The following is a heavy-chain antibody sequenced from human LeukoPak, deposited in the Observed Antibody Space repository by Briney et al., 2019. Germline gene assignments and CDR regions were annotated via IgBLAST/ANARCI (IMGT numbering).Heavy chain of an antibody. CDR1: GFTFSSYA. CDR3: AKRPIYDSSGYYFGYFDY. CDR2: ISGSGGST. V-gene: IGHV3-23*01. D-gene: IGHD3-22*01. J-gene: IGHJ4*02. Sequence: GGSLRLSCAASGFTFSSYAMSWVRQAPGKGLEWVSAISGSGGSTYYADSVKGRFTISRDNSKNTLYLQMNSLRAEDTAVYYCAKRPIYDSSGYYFGYFDYWGQGTLDTVSS.